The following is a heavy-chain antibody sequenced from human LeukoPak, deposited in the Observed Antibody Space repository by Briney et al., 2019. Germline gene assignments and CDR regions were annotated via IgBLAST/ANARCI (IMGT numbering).Heavy chain of an antibody. CDR2: THADAIHGNNK. J-gene: IGHJ4*02. V-gene: IGHV3-30*02. Sequence: QAGGSLRLSCAASGFPFSTYGLHWVRQAPGKGLERVAVTHADAIHGNNKYYADSVKGRFTISRDNSKNTFYLQMDSLRAEDTAVYFCVTGGGYYYDHWGQGTLVIVSS. CDR1: GFPFSTYG. D-gene: IGHD3-22*01. CDR3: VTGGGYYYDH.